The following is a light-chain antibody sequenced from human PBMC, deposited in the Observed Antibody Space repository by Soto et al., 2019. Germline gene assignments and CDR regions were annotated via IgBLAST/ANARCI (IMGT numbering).Light chain of an antibody. Sequence: IQLTQSPFSLSASVGDRVPLTCLASQSISSWLAWYQQKPGKAPKLLIYDASSLESGVPSRFSGSGSGTEFTLTISSLQPDDFATYYCQQYNSYLWTFGQGTKVDI. V-gene: IGKV1-5*01. CDR2: DAS. J-gene: IGKJ1*01. CDR3: QQYNSYLWT. CDR1: QSISSW.